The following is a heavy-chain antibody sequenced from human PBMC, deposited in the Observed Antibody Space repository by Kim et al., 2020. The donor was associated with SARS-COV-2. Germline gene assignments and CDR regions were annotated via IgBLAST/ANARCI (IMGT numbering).Heavy chain of an antibody. CDR3: AKFLLQVTVFYFDF. CDR2: ISGSGGTS. D-gene: IGHD2-21*02. CDR1: GFTFSSYA. J-gene: IGHJ4*02. V-gene: IGHV3-23*01. Sequence: GGSLRLSCAASGFTFSSYAMTWVRQAPGKGLEWVSAISGSGGTSYYTDSVKGRFTISRDNSKNTLYLHMNSLRAEDTAVYYCAKFLLQVTVFYFDFWGQGTLVTVSS.